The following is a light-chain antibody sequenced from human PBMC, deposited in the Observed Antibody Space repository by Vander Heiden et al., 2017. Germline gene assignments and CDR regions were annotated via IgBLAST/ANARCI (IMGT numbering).Light chain of an antibody. CDR3: QQYDNCPLT. V-gene: IGKV3-15*01. J-gene: IGKJ4*01. Sequence: ILMTQSPATLSVSPGERVHLSSRASQSISSHLAWYQQKPGQAPRLLIYGAFIRASGIPTSFSGGGSGTDFTLTINTLQSEDFAVYYCQQYDNCPLTFGGGTKVEIK. CDR1: QSISSH. CDR2: GAF.